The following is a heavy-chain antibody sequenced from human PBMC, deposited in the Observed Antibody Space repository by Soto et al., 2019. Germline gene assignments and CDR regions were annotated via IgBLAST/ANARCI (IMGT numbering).Heavy chain of an antibody. CDR2: VYFSGST. Sequence: SETLSLTCTISGGSISSYYWSWIRQPPGKGLEWIGYVYFSGSTNYNPSLKSRVLISIDTSRNQFSLKLTSVTAADTAVYYCARVHVMVGAGSTFDYWGHGTLVTVSS. J-gene: IGHJ4*01. CDR1: GGSISSYY. V-gene: IGHV4-59*08. D-gene: IGHD2-15*01. CDR3: ARVHVMVGAGSTFDY.